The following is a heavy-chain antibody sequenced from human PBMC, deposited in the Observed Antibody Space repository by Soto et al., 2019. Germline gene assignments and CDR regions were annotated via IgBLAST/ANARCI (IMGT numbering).Heavy chain of an antibody. V-gene: IGHV1-69*13. CDR3: ARATSAARDFLTAYGMDV. CDR1: GGTFSSYA. CDR2: IIPIFGTA. D-gene: IGHD3-9*01. J-gene: IGHJ6*02. Sequence: SVKVSCKASGGTFSSYAISWVRQAPGQGLEWMGGIIPIFGTANYAQKFQGRVTITADESTSTAYMELSSLRSEDTAVYYCARATSAARDFLTAYGMDVWGQGTTVTVSS.